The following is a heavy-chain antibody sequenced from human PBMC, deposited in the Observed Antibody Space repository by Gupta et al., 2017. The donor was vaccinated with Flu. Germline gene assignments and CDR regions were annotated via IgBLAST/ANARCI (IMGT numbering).Heavy chain of an antibody. D-gene: IGHD1-7*01. CDR3: ARDLRNYAFGYYYYGMDV. V-gene: IGHV3-33*01. CDR2: IWYDGSNK. Sequence: QVQLVESGGGVVQPGRSLRLSCAASGFTFSSYGMHWVRQAPGKGLEWVAVIWYDGSNKYYADSVKGRFTISRDNSKNTLYLQMNSLRAEDTAVYYCARDLRNYAFGYYYYGMDVWGQGTTVTVSS. J-gene: IGHJ6*02. CDR1: GFTFSSYG.